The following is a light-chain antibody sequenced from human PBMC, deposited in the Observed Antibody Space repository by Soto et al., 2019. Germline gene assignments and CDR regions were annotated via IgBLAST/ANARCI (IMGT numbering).Light chain of an antibody. Sequence: SYELTQPPSVSVSPGQTARITCSGDALPNQYAYWYQQKPGQAPVLVIYKDSERPSGIPERFSGSSSGTTVTLTISGVQAEDEADYYCQSADSSGTYVVFGGGTKLPVL. V-gene: IGLV3-25*03. CDR2: KDS. CDR3: QSADSSGTYVV. J-gene: IGLJ2*01. CDR1: ALPNQY.